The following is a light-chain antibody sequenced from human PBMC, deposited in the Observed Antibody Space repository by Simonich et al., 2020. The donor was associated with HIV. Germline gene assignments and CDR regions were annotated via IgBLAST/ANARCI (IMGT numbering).Light chain of an antibody. CDR2: RNN. Sequence: QAGLAQPPSVSKDLRQTATLTCTGNSDNVGNQVAAWLQQHQGHPPKLLSYRNNNRPSGISERLAASRSGNTASLTITGLQPEDEADYYCSAWDSSLSAWVFGGGTKLTVL. V-gene: IGLV10-54*01. CDR1: SDNVGNQV. J-gene: IGLJ3*02. CDR3: SAWDSSLSAWV.